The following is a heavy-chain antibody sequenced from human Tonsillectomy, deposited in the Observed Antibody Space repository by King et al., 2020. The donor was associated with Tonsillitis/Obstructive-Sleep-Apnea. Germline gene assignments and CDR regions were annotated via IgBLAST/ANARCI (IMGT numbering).Heavy chain of an antibody. CDR3: ARMTGREGATLDY. J-gene: IGHJ4*02. V-gene: IGHV5-10-1*03. D-gene: IGHD1-26*01. CDR1: GYSFTTYW. CDR2: IDPSDSYT. Sequence: VQLVESGAEVKKPGESLRISCKGSGYSFTTYWISWVRQMPGKDLEWMGRIDPSDSYTKYRPSFQGHVSISADKSISPAYLQWSSLKASDTAIYYCARMTGREGATLDYWGQGTLVTVSS.